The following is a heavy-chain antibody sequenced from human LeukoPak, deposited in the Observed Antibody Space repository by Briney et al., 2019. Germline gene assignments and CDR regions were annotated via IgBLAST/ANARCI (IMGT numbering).Heavy chain of an antibody. D-gene: IGHD3-10*01. J-gene: IGHJ5*02. CDR3: AKVYGSGSYSSEPNWFDP. CDR2: ISSSSGYI. CDR1: GFTFSSDS. Sequence: GGSLRLSCAASGFTFSSDSMNWVRQAPGKGLEWVSSISSSSGYIYYADSVKGRFTISRDNAKNSLYLQMNSLRAEDTAIYYCAKVYGSGSYSSEPNWFDPWGQGTLVTVSS. V-gene: IGHV3-21*04.